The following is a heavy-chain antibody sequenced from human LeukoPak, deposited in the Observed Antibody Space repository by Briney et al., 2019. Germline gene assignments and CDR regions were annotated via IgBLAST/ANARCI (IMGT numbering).Heavy chain of an antibody. CDR1: GYSFTKNW. J-gene: IGHJ4*02. CDR2: IYPPDSDT. V-gene: IGHV5-51*01. CDR3: ARQGPYCSGGSCYSVGFVDY. Sequence: GESLKISCKGSGYSFTKNWIGWVRQMPGKGLEWMGIIYPPDSDTRYGRSFQGQVTISVDESITTAYLQWSSLKASDTAMYYCARQGPYCSGGSCYSVGFVDYWGQGTLVTVSS. D-gene: IGHD2-15*01.